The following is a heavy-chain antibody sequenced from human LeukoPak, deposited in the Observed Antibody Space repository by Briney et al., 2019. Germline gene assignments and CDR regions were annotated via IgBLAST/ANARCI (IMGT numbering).Heavy chain of an antibody. V-gene: IGHV6-1*01. CDR3: ARGSYDSSGETRFFDY. CDR1: GDSVSSNSAA. Sequence: SQTLSLTCAISGDSVSSNSAAWNWIRQSPSRGLEWLGRTYYRSKWYNDDAASVKSRIIINPDTSKNQFFLQLNSVTPEDTAVYYCARGSYDSSGETRFFDYWGQGTLVTVSS. CDR2: TYYRSKWYN. D-gene: IGHD3-22*01. J-gene: IGHJ4*02.